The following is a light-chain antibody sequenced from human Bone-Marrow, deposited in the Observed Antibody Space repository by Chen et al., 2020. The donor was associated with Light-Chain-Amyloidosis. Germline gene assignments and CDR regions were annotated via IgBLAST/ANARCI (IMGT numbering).Light chain of an antibody. J-gene: IGLJ3*02. Sequence: SYELTHPPSVSVSPGQTARITCPGDALPNQYAYWFQQRSGQAPVPVTYKDTERPSGIPERFSCSKSGTTVTLTITGVQAEDEADYYCQSSGSGGIYPWVFGAGTKLTVL. CDR2: KDT. CDR3: QSSGSGGIYPWV. V-gene: IGLV3-25*03. CDR1: ALPNQY.